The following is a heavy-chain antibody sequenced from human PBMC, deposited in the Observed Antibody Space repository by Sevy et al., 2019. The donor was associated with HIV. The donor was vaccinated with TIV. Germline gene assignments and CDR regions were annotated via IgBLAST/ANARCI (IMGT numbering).Heavy chain of an antibody. V-gene: IGHV3-15*01. Sequence: GGSLRLSCAASGFTFSNAWMSWVRQAPGKGLEWLGRIKIQIAGGTTDYSAPVKGRFTISRDDSRDMVYLQMNSLKIEDTAVYDCTTEGLYCSGDDCYSEGFDSWGQGTLVTVSS. CDR3: TTEGLYCSGDDCYSEGFDS. CDR2: IKIQIAGGTT. CDR1: GFTFSNAW. J-gene: IGHJ4*02. D-gene: IGHD2-15*01.